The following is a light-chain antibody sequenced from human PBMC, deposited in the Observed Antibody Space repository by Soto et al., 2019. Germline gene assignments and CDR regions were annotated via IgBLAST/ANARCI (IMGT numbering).Light chain of an antibody. CDR1: QSVSSSY. J-gene: IGKJ5*01. CDR3: KQYGSSPPIT. Sequence: EIVLTQSPGTLSLSPGERATLSCRASQSVSSSYLAWYQQKPGQAPRLLIYGASSRATGIPDRFSGSGSGTDFPLPIRRLEPEDFAVYYCKQYGSSPPITFGQGTRLEIK. CDR2: GAS. V-gene: IGKV3-20*01.